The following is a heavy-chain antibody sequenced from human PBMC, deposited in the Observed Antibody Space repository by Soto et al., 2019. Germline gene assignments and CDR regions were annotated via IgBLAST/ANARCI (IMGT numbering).Heavy chain of an antibody. Sequence: GASVKLSCKASGGTFSSYAISWVRQAPGQGLEWMGGIIPIFGTANYAQKFQGRVTITADESTSTAYMELSSLRSEDTAVYYCARDFRSARDGYNYGYWGQGTLVTVS. D-gene: IGHD5-12*01. CDR2: IIPIFGTA. CDR1: GGTFSSYA. V-gene: IGHV1-69*13. J-gene: IGHJ4*02. CDR3: ARDFRSARDGYNYGY.